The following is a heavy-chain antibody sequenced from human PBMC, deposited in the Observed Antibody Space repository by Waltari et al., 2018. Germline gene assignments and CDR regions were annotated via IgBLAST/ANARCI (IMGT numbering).Heavy chain of an antibody. V-gene: IGHV4-39*01. D-gene: IGHD6-19*01. CDR3: ARHSSSSRPNFDY. CDR1: GSPLSSSRYY. CDR2: IYYSGST. J-gene: IGHJ4*02. Sequence: QLQPQESGPGLVQPSETLSLTCTVSGSPLSSSRYYWGWLRQPPGKGLEWFGSIYYSGSTYYNPSRKSRVTISLDTSKNQFSLKLGSVTAADTAVYYCARHSSSSRPNFDYWGQGTLVTVSS.